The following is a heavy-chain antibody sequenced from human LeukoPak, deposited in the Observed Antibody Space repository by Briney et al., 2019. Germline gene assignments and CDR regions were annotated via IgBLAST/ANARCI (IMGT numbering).Heavy chain of an antibody. Sequence: ASVKVSCKASGYTFTYYYIQWVRQAPGQGLEWMGIINPSDGTTTYAQKVQGRVTLTRDMSTSTVYMELSSLRSEDTAVYYCARTTGYSSSWSPLEYWGQGTLVIVSS. D-gene: IGHD6-13*01. V-gene: IGHV1-46*01. CDR1: GYTFTYYY. CDR3: ARTTGYSSSWSPLEY. J-gene: IGHJ4*02. CDR2: INPSDGTT.